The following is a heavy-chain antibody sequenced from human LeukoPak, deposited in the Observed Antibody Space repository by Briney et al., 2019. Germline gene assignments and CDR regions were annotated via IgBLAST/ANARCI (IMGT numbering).Heavy chain of an antibody. CDR2: IYYSGST. Sequence: SQTLSLTCTVSGGSISSGGYYWSWIRQHPGKGLEWIGYIYYSGSTYYNPSLKRRVTISVDTSKNQFSLKLSSVTAADTAVYYCARVGYDSSGALGYWGQGTLVTVPS. CDR3: ARVGYDSSGALGY. D-gene: IGHD3-22*01. CDR1: GGSISSGGYY. V-gene: IGHV4-31*03. J-gene: IGHJ4*02.